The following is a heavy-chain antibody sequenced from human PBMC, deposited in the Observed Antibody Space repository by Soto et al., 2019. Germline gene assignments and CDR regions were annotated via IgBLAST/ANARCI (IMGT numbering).Heavy chain of an antibody. D-gene: IGHD6-19*01. CDR3: ARTGYSSGWYGPGAFDI. J-gene: IGHJ3*02. CDR2: IYHSGST. Sequence: SETLSLTCTVSGYSISSGYYWGWIRQPPGKGLEWIGSIYHSGSTYYNPSLKSRVTISVDTSKNQFSLKLSSVTAADTAVYYCARTGYSSGWYGPGAFDIWGQGTMVTVSS. CDR1: GYSISSGYY. V-gene: IGHV4-38-2*02.